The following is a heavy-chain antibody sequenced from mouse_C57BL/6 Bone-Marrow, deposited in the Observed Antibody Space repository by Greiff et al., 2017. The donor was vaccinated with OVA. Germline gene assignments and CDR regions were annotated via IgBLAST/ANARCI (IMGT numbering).Heavy chain of an antibody. J-gene: IGHJ1*03. V-gene: IGHV1-55*01. CDR2: IYPGSGST. CDR3: ARRTVVATYWYFDV. CDR1: GYTFTSYW. D-gene: IGHD1-1*01. Sequence: QVQLQQPGAELVKPGASVKMSCKASGYTFTSYWITWVKQRPGQGLEWIGDIYPGSGSTNYNEKFKSKATLTVYTSSSTAYMQLSSLTSEDSAVYYCARRTVVATYWYFDVWGTGTTVTVSS.